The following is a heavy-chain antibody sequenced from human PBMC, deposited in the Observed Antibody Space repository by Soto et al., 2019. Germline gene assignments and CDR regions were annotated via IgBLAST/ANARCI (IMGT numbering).Heavy chain of an antibody. D-gene: IGHD3-10*01. Sequence: AGTXSLTGTVAVCSMSIYYVILIRHPPGKGLEFIGYIYYSGSTNYNPSLKSRVTISVETSKNQFSMKLSSVTAADTAVYYSARDNGAERGLGEKWGQGTLVNV. V-gene: IGHV4-59*01. CDR2: IYYSGST. J-gene: IGHJ4*02. CDR1: VCSMSIYY. CDR3: ARDNGAERGLGEK.